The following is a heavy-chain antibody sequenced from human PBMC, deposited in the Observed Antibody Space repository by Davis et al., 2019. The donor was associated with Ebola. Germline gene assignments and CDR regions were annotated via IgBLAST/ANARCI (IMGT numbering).Heavy chain of an antibody. CDR3: ARADIVVVPAAISYYYYYYMDV. V-gene: IGHV1-69*13. CDR2: IIPIFGTA. J-gene: IGHJ6*03. CDR1: GGTFSSYA. Sequence: SVKVSCKASGGTFSSYAISWVRQAPGQGLEWMGGIIPIFGTANYAQKFQGRVTITADESTGTAYMELSSLRSEDTAVYYCARADIVVVPAAISYYYYYYMDVWGKGTTVTVSS. D-gene: IGHD2-2*01.